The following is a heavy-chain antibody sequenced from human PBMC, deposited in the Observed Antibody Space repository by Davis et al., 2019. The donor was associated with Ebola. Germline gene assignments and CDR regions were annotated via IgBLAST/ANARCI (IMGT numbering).Heavy chain of an antibody. D-gene: IGHD1-26*01. Sequence: GSLRLSCAASEFTFTTYVMHWVRQASGKGLEWVGRIRSKANSYATAYAASVKGRFTISRDDSKNTAYLQMNSLKTEDTAVYYCTSVPSGSQNDYWGQGTLVTVSS. V-gene: IGHV3-73*01. CDR3: TSVPSGSQNDY. CDR1: EFTFTTYV. J-gene: IGHJ4*02. CDR2: IRSKANSYAT.